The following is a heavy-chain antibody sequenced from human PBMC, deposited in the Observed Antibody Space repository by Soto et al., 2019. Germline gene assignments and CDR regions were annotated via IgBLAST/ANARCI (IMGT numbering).Heavy chain of an antibody. V-gene: IGHV4-34*01. CDR3: PRPAIAAAENDAFDI. CDR2: INHSGST. J-gene: IGHJ3*02. Sequence: QVQLQQWGAGLLKPSETLSLTCAVYGGSFSGYYWSWIRQPPGKGLEWIGEINHSGSTNYNPSLKRRVTISVDTPKNQFSLKRSSVTAADTTVYYCPRPAIAAAENDAFDIWGQGTMVTVSS. CDR1: GGSFSGYY. D-gene: IGHD6-13*01.